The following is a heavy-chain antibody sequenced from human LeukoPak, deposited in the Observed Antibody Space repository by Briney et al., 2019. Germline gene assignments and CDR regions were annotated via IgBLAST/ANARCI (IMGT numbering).Heavy chain of an antibody. CDR1: GFTFSSYA. Sequence: GGSLRLSCAASGFTFSSYAMSWVRQAPGKGLEWVSAISGSGGSTYYADSVKGRFTISRDNSKNTLYLQMNSLRAEDTAVYYCANGNYGDHGAFDYWGQGTLVTVFS. CDR2: ISGSGGST. J-gene: IGHJ4*02. V-gene: IGHV3-23*01. CDR3: ANGNYGDHGAFDY. D-gene: IGHD4-17*01.